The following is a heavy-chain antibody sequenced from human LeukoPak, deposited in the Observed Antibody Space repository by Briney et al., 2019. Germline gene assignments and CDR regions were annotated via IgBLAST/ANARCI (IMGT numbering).Heavy chain of an antibody. J-gene: IGHJ4*02. CDR1: GFTFSSYW. Sequence: GGSLRLSCAASGFTFSSYWMTWVRQAPGKGLEWVANINQDGSEKYYVDSVKGRFTISRDNAKNSLYLQMNSLRAEDTALYYCARAGVLRFLEWLSYWGQGTLVTVSS. V-gene: IGHV3-7*03. CDR3: ARAGVLRFLEWLSY. D-gene: IGHD3-3*01. CDR2: INQDGSEK.